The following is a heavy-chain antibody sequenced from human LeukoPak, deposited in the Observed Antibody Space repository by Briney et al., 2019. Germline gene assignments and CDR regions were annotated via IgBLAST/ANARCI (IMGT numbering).Heavy chain of an antibody. V-gene: IGHV3-33*01. CDR1: GFTFSSYG. CDR3: ARPDGRGTQGVLDY. Sequence: GGSLRLSCAASGFTFSSYGMHWVRQAPGKGLEWVAVIWYDGSNKYYADPVKGRFTISRDNSKNTLYLQMNSLRAEDTAVYYCARPDGRGTQGVLDYWGQGTLVTVSS. CDR2: IWYDGSNK. D-gene: IGHD1-14*01. J-gene: IGHJ4*02.